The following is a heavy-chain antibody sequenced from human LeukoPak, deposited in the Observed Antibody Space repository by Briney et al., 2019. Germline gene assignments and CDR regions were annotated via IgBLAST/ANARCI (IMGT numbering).Heavy chain of an antibody. J-gene: IGHJ4*02. CDR2: IWYDGSNK. CDR1: GFTFSSYG. Sequence: PGGSLRLSCAASGFTFSSYGMHWVRQAPGKGLEWVAVIWYDGSNKYYADSVKGRSTISRDNSKNTLYLQMNSLRAEDTAVYYCARESYGGKGEYYFDYWGQGTLVTVSS. V-gene: IGHV3-33*01. CDR3: ARESYGGKGEYYFDY. D-gene: IGHD4-23*01.